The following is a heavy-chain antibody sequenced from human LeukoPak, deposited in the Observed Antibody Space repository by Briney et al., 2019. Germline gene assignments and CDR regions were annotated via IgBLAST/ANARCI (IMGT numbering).Heavy chain of an antibody. CDR1: GGTFSSYA. Sequence: GSSVKVSCKASGGTFSSYAISWVRQAPGQGLEWMGGIIPIFGTANYAQKFQGRVTITTDESTSTAYMELSSLRSDDTAVYYCARCAYYYDSSGYCPFDPWGQGTLVTVSS. J-gene: IGHJ5*02. CDR2: IIPIFGTA. D-gene: IGHD3-22*01. CDR3: ARCAYYYDSSGYCPFDP. V-gene: IGHV1-69*05.